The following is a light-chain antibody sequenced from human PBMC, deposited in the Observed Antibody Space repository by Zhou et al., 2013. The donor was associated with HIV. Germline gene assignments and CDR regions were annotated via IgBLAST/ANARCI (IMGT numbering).Light chain of an antibody. CDR2: LGS. CDR3: MQALQTPRT. V-gene: IGKV2-28*01. CDR1: QSLLQTIGYNY. J-gene: IGKJ1*01. Sequence: DIVMTQSPVSLAVTPGEPASISCRAGQSLLQTIGYNYLDWYLQKPGQSPQLLIYLGSNRASGVPDRFSGSGSGTDFTLKISGVEAEDVGVYYCMQALQTPRTFGQGTKVEIK.